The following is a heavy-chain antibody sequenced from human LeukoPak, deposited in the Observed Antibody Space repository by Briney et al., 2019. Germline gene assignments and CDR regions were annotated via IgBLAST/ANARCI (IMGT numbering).Heavy chain of an antibody. CDR3: ARDHRRAARPDWFDP. CDR1: GFTFSSYW. J-gene: IGHJ5*02. V-gene: IGHV3-74*01. CDR2: INSDGSST. D-gene: IGHD6-6*01. Sequence: GGSLRLSCAASGFTFSSYWMHWVRQAPGKGLVWVSRINSDGSSTSYADSVKGRFTISRDNAKNTLYLQMNSLRAEDTAVYYCARDHRRAARPDWFDPWGQGTLVTVSS.